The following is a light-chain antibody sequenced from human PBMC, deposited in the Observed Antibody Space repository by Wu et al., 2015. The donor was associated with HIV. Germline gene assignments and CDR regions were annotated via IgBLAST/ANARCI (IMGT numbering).Light chain of an antibody. Sequence: DIQMTQSPSSLSASVGDRVTITCRASQGISNFLAWYQQKPGKPPKVLIYAASTLQSGVPSRFSGSGSGTEFTLTISTLQSGDVAVYYCQQYNDWPQTFGQGTKVEI. CDR2: AAS. CDR1: QGISNF. J-gene: IGKJ1*01. V-gene: IGKV1-27*01. CDR3: QQYNDWPQT.